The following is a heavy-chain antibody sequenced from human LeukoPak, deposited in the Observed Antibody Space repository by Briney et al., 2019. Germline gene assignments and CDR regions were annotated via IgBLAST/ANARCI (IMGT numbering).Heavy chain of an antibody. Sequence: PGGSLRLSCGASGFXFSDYYVSWIRQAPGKGLEWLSYISSSSIYTSYADSVKGRFTISRDNAKNSLYLQLNSLRAEDTAVYYCARGSPPDYWGQGTLVTVSS. CDR1: GFXFSDYY. V-gene: IGHV3-11*05. D-gene: IGHD2-15*01. CDR3: ARGSPPDY. CDR2: ISSSSIYT. J-gene: IGHJ4*02.